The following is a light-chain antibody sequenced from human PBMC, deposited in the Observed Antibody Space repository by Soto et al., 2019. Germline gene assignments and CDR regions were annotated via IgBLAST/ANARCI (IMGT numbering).Light chain of an antibody. J-gene: IGKJ1*01. CDR3: QQLNSYPRT. Sequence: DVHMTQSPSTLPASVGDRVTITCRASQTISSWLAWYQQKPGKAPKLLIYAASTLQSGVPSRFSGSGSGTEFTLTISSLQPEDVATYYCQQLNSYPRTFGQGTKVDIK. V-gene: IGKV1-9*01. CDR2: AAS. CDR1: QTISSW.